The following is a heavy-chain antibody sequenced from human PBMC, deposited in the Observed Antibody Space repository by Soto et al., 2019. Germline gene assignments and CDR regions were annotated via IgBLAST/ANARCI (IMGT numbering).Heavy chain of an antibody. CDR3: AREVAADGTFREDVFDI. D-gene: IGHD6-13*01. J-gene: IGHJ3*02. CDR2: IIPIFSTT. CDR1: GGTFSNHA. Sequence: QVHLVQSGAEVKKPGSSVKVSCKAPGGTFSNHAINWVRQAPGQGLEWMGRIIPIFSTTNYAQKFQDRVTMTADKSTITSYLELSSLKHDDTAVYYCAREVAADGTFREDVFDIWGQGTLVTVSS. V-gene: IGHV1-69*14.